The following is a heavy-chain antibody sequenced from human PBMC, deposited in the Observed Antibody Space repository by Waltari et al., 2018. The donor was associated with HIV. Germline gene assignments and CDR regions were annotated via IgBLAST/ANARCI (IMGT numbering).Heavy chain of an antibody. CDR1: GCTFSRYS. Sequence: EVQLVESGGGLVQPGGSLRLSCADSGCTFSRYSMNWVRQAPEKGLEWVSYISSSSSTIYSADSVKGRFTISRDNAKNSLYLQMNSLRAEDTAVYYCARSKYSSSSGFDLWGRGTLVTVSS. CDR2: ISSSSSTI. J-gene: IGHJ2*01. D-gene: IGHD6-6*01. CDR3: ARSKYSSSSGFDL. V-gene: IGHV3-48*01.